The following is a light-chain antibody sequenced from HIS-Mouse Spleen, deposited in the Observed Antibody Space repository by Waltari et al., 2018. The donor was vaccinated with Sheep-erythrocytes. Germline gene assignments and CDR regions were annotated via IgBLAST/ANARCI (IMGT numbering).Light chain of an antibody. Sequence: QAVLTQPSSLSASPGASASLTCTLRSAINVGTYRIYWYTHTPGSPPQYLLRYKSDSDKQQGSGVPSRFSGSKDASANAGILLISGLQSEDEADYYCMIWHSSAWVFGGGTKLTVL. V-gene: IGLV5-45*03. CDR3: MIWHSSAWV. CDR2: YKSDSDK. CDR1: SAINVGTYR. J-gene: IGLJ3*02.